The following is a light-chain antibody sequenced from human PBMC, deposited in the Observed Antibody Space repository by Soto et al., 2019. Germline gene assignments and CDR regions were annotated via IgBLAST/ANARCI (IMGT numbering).Light chain of an antibody. Sequence: DIQMTQSPSTLSASVGDRVTITCRASQSISSWLAWYQQKPGKAPKLLIYDASSLESGVPLRFSGSGSGTEFTLTISRLQPDDFATYYYQQYNSHSGTFGQGTKVEIK. CDR1: QSISSW. J-gene: IGKJ1*01. V-gene: IGKV1-5*01. CDR3: QQYNSHSGT. CDR2: DAS.